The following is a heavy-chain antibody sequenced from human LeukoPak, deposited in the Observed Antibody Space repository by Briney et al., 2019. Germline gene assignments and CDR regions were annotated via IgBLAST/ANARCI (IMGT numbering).Heavy chain of an antibody. D-gene: IGHD6-13*01. CDR3: ARHTSCSWANAFDI. CDR1: GGSISSYY. J-gene: IGHJ3*02. Sequence: PSETLSLSCTVSGGSISSYYWSWVRQPPGKGLEWIGYIYYSGSTNYNPSPESRGSITAETSTNNISLKLNAVTAADTAGYYCARHTSCSWANAFDIWGQGTMVTVSS. V-gene: IGHV4-59*08. CDR2: IYYSGST.